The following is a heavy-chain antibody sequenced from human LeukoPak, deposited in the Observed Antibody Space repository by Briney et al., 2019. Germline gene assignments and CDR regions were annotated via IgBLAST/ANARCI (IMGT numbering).Heavy chain of an antibody. V-gene: IGHV3-11*04. Sequence: PGGSLRLSCVASGFNFSDYYMNWIRQSPGKGLEWISYMSSRSGIIYYADSVKGRFTISRDNARNSLYLQMNSLRAEDTAVYYCAKDPGYSSSWYIDYWGQGTLVTVSS. CDR1: GFNFSDYY. D-gene: IGHD6-13*01. CDR2: MSSRSGII. J-gene: IGHJ4*02. CDR3: AKDPGYSSSWYIDY.